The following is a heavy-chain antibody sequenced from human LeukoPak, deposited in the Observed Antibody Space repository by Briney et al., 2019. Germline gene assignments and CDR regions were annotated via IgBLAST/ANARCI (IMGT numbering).Heavy chain of an antibody. J-gene: IGHJ6*03. V-gene: IGHV4-38-2*02. CDR2: IYHSGST. CDR1: GYSISSGYY. Sequence: SETLSLTCTVSGYSISSGYYWGWIRQPPGKGLEWIGSIYHSGSTYYNPSLKSRVTISVDTSKNQFSLKLSSVTAADTAVYYCGRSYYYYYYMDVWGKGTTVTVSS. CDR3: GRSYYYYYYMDV.